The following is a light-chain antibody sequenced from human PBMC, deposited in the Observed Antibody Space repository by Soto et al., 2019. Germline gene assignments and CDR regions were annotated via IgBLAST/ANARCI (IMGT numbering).Light chain of an antibody. CDR2: WAS. CDR1: QSVLYSSNNKNY. Sequence: DIVMTQSPDSLAVSLGERATINCKSSQSVLYSSNNKNYLAWYQQKPGQPPKLLIYWASTRESGVPDRFSGSGSGTAFILTISSLQAEDVAVYYCHQYAGTPLTFGGGTKVEIK. V-gene: IGKV4-1*01. J-gene: IGKJ4*01. CDR3: HQYAGTPLT.